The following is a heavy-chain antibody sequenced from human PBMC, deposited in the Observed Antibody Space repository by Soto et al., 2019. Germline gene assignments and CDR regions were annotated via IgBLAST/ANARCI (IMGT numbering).Heavy chain of an antibody. Sequence: PGGSLRLSCAASGFTFSSHPMNWVRQAPGKGLEWVASISGASSYKYYADSVKGRFTISRDNSKNTLFLQMNSLRAEDTAVYYCARGLLRQSFAACSWAPASYYYYYGMDVLGQGTTVTGSS. V-gene: IGHV3-21*01. CDR1: GFTFSSHP. D-gene: IGHD6-6*01. J-gene: IGHJ6*01. CDR2: ISGASSYK. CDR3: ARGLLRQSFAACSWAPASYYYYYGMDV.